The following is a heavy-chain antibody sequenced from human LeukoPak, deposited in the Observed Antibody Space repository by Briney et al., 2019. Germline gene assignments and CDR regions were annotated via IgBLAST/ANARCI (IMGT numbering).Heavy chain of an antibody. J-gene: IGHJ6*02. V-gene: IGHV3-30*03. D-gene: IGHD2/OR15-2a*01. CDR1: GFTFGTYG. Sequence: GRSLRLSCVASGFTFGTYGMHWVRQAPGKGLEWVAVMSHDGGIEKYADSVKGRFTISRDNSKKALYLQKNSLRSDDAAVYYCARAKIIHSITHMDVWGQGTTVTVSS. CDR2: MSHDGGIE. CDR3: ARAKIIHSITHMDV.